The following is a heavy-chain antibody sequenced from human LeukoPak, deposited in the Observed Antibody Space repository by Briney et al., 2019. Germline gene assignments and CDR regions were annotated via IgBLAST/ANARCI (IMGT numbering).Heavy chain of an antibody. CDR1: GYTFTGYY. D-gene: IGHD6-19*01. CDR2: IIPIFGSA. Sequence: GASVTVSCKASGYTFTGYYMHWVRQAPAQGLEWMGGIIPIFGSANYAQKFQGRVTITADESTSTAYMELSSLTSDDTAVYYCARERGTLAVAGDAVDIWGQGTMVTVSS. CDR3: ARERGTLAVAGDAVDI. J-gene: IGHJ3*02. V-gene: IGHV1-69*13.